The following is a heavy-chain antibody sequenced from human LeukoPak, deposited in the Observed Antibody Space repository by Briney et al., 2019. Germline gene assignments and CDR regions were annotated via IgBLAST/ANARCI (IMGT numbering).Heavy chain of an antibody. CDR3: ARGHRGVFTDPINY. V-gene: IGHV4-39*01. D-gene: IGHD5-12*01. CDR2: IDYNGDT. Sequence: SETLSLSCSVSDGSISSRNYYWGWIRQPPGKGLEWIGSIDYNGDTYYNPSLASRVTMSEDTSKNQFSLKLNSVTAEDTAVYYCARGHRGVFTDPINYWAQGTLVTVSS. CDR1: DGSISSRNYY. J-gene: IGHJ4*02.